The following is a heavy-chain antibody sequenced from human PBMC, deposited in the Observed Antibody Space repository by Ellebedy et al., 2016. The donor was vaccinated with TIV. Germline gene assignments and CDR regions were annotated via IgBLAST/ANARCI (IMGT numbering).Heavy chain of an antibody. CDR3: ARGGYCSSTSCSLNWFDP. V-gene: IGHV4-39*07. CDR1: GGSISSSTYY. CDR2: IYYSGNT. Sequence: SETLSLXXTVSGGSISSSTYYWGWIRQPPGKGLEWIGNIYYSGNTYYNPSLKSRVTISVDTSKNQFSLKLSSVTAADTAVYYCARGGYCSSTSCSLNWFDPWGQGTLVTVSS. J-gene: IGHJ5*02. D-gene: IGHD2-2*01.